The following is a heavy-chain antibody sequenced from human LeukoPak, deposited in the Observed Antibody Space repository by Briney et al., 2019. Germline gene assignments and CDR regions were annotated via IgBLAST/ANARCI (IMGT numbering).Heavy chain of an antibody. CDR3: ARGLTMIVVVSHFDY. V-gene: IGHV4-34*01. D-gene: IGHD3-22*01. CDR2: INHSGST. J-gene: IGHJ4*02. Sequence: SETLSLTCAVYGGSFSGYYWSWIRQPPGKGLEWIGEINHSGSTNYNPSLKSRVTISVDTSKNQFSLKLSSVTAADTAVYYCARGLTMIVVVSHFDYWGQGTLVTVSS. CDR1: GGSFSGYY.